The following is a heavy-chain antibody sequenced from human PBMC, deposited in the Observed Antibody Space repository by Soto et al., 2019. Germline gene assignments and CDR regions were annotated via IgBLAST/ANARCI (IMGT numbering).Heavy chain of an antibody. CDR1: GFTFSSYW. CDR3: RLIAAAGTFDY. CDR2: INSDGSST. D-gene: IGHD6-13*01. Sequence: LSLSCAASGFTFSSYWMHWVRQAPGKGLVWVSRINSDGSSTSYADSVKGRFTISRDNAKNTLYLQMDSLRAEDTAVYYCRLIAAAGTFDYWGQGNLVTVSS. J-gene: IGHJ4*02. V-gene: IGHV3-74*01.